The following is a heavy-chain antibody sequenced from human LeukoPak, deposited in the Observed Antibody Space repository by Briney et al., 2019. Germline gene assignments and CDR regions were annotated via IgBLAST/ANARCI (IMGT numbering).Heavy chain of an antibody. Sequence: ASVKVSCKASGGTFSSYAISWVRQAPGQGLEWMGGIIPIFGTANYAQKFQGRVTMTEDTSTDTAYMELSSLRSEDTAVYYCATGADCSSTSCRYYYYGMDVWGQGTTVTVSS. CDR3: ATGADCSSTSCRYYYYGMDV. J-gene: IGHJ6*02. D-gene: IGHD2-2*01. CDR1: GGTFSSYA. CDR2: IIPIFGTA. V-gene: IGHV1-69*06.